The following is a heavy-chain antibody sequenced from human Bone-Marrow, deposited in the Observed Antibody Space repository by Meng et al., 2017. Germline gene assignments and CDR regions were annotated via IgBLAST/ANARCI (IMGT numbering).Heavy chain of an antibody. J-gene: IGHJ5*02. CDR2: INHSGST. CDR1: GGSFSGYY. V-gene: IGHV4-34*01. CDR3: ARVGDGYSSGWYFSSNWFDP. Sequence: SETLSLTCAVYGGSFSGYYWSWIRQLPGKGLEWIGEINHSGSTNYNPSLKSRVTISVDTSKNQFSLKLSSVTAADAAVYYCARVGDGYSSGWYFSSNWFDPWGQGTLVTVSS. D-gene: IGHD6-19*01.